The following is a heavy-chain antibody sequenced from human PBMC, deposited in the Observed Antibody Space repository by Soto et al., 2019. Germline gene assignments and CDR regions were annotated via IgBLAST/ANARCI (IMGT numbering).Heavy chain of an antibody. CDR1: GFTFSSYA. V-gene: IGHV3-30-3*01. CDR3: ARGEGAYSSSAPY. D-gene: IGHD6-13*01. J-gene: IGHJ4*02. Sequence: QVQLVESGGGVVQPGRSLRLSCAASGFTFSSYAMHWVRQAPGKGLEWVAVISYDGSNKYYADSVKGRFTISRDNSKNTLYLQMNRLRAEDTAVYYCARGEGAYSSSAPYWGQGTLVTVSS. CDR2: ISYDGSNK.